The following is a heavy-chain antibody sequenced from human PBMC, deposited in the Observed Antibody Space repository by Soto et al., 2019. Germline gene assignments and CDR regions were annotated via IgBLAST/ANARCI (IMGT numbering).Heavy chain of an antibody. J-gene: IGHJ6*02. CDR3: ARRGYGPGFPYYYGMDV. CDR1: GGSMSSYY. V-gene: IGHV4-59*01. D-gene: IGHD3-10*01. CDR2: IYYSGST. Sequence: SETLSLTCSVSGGSMSSYYWSWIRQPPGKGLEWIGYIYYSGSTNYNPSLKSRVTMSVDTPKNQFSLKLSSVTAADTAVYYCARRGYGPGFPYYYGMDVWGQGTTVTVSS.